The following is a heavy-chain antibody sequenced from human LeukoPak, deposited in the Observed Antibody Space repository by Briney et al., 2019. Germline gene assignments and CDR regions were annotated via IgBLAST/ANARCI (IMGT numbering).Heavy chain of an antibody. CDR3: ASAYYDSSGPFDY. Sequence: GRSLRLSCAASGFTFSSYGMHWVRQAPGKGLEWVAVISYDGSNKYYTDSVKGRFTISRDNSKNTLYLQMNSLRAEDTAVYYCASAYYDSSGPFDYWGQGTLVTVSS. CDR2: ISYDGSNK. D-gene: IGHD3-22*01. V-gene: IGHV3-30*03. J-gene: IGHJ4*02. CDR1: GFTFSSYG.